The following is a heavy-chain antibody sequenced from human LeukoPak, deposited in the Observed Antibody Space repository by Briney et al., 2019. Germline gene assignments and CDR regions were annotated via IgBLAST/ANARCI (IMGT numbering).Heavy chain of an antibody. CDR1: GYTFTSYG. V-gene: IGHV1-18*01. CDR3: ARDTHHCSSTSCYPPGAFDI. Sequence: ASVKVSCKASGYTFTSYGISWVRQAPGQGLEWMGWISAYNGNTNYAQKLQGRVTMTTDTSTSTAYMELRSLRSDDTAVYYCARDTHHCSSTSCYPPGAFDIWGQGTMVTVSS. J-gene: IGHJ3*02. CDR2: ISAYNGNT. D-gene: IGHD2-2*01.